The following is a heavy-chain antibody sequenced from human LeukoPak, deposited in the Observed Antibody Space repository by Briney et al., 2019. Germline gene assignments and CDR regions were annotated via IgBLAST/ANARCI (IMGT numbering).Heavy chain of an antibody. CDR3: ARARHQYSSGWYGSYWFDP. CDR2: INHSGST. V-gene: IGHV4-34*01. CDR1: GGSFSGYY. J-gene: IGHJ5*02. D-gene: IGHD6-19*01. Sequence: PSETLSLTCAVYGGSFSGYYWSWIRQPPGKGLEWIGEINHSGSTNYNPSLKSRVTISVDTSKNQFSLKLSSVTAADTAVYYCARARHQYSSGWYGSYWFDPWGQGTLVTVSS.